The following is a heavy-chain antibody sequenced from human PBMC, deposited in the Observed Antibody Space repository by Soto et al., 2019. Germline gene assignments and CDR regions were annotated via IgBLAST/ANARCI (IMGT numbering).Heavy chain of an antibody. J-gene: IGHJ3*01. Sequence: GGSLRLSCAASGFTFSIYGMSWVRQVPGKGLEWVSTISDSGDSAYYADSVKGRFTISRDNSQNTLYLQMNSLRAEDTAVYYCARPYGGKIGDAPDLWGQGTMVTVSS. CDR1: GFTFSIYG. CDR2: ISDSGDSA. D-gene: IGHD2-15*01. CDR3: ARPYGGKIGDAPDL. V-gene: IGHV3-23*01.